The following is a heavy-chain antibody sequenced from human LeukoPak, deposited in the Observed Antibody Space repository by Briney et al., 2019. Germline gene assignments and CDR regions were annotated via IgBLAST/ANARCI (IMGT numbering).Heavy chain of an antibody. CDR3: AREGWAAAGNFDY. CDR1: GGSISSGSYY. CDR2: IYTSGST. J-gene: IGHJ4*02. D-gene: IGHD6-13*01. Sequence: PSETLSLTCTVSGGSISSGSYYWSWIRQPAGKGLEWIGRIYTSGSTNYNPSLKSRVTISIDTSKNQFSLKLSSVTAADTAVYYCAREGWAAAGNFDYWGQGTLVTVSS. V-gene: IGHV4-61*02.